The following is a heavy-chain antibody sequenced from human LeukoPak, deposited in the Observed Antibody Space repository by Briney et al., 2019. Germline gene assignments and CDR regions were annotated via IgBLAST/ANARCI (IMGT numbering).Heavy chain of an antibody. V-gene: IGHV4-34*01. CDR3: ARSLRLGYCSSTSCYGAFDI. D-gene: IGHD2-2*01. J-gene: IGHJ3*02. CDR1: GDSFSKYC. CDR2: INDSGST. Sequence: SETLSLTCAVYGDSFSKYCWSWIRQPPGKGLEWIGEINDSGSTNYNPSLKSRVTISVDTSKNQFSLQLNSVTPEDTAVYYCARSLRLGYCSSTSCYGAFDIWGQGTMVTVSS.